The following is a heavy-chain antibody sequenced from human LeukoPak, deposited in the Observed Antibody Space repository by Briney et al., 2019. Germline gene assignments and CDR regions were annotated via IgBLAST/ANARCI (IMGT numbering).Heavy chain of an antibody. J-gene: IGHJ6*02. V-gene: IGHV3-11*01. D-gene: IGHD2-2*01. CDR3: ERDGSLYCSSTSCRSGYYYYGMDV. Sequence: GGSLRLSCAASGFSFSDYYMSWIRQAPGKGLEWVSYIRTSGSTIYYADSVKGRFTISRDNAKNSLYLQMNSLRAEDTAVYYCERDGSLYCSSTSCRSGYYYYGMDVWGQGTTVTVSS. CDR2: IRTSGSTI. CDR1: GFSFSDYY.